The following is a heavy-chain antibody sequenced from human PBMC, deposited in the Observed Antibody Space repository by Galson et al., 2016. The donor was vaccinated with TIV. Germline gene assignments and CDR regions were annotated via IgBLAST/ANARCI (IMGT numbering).Heavy chain of an antibody. CDR2: IGYDGITK. J-gene: IGHJ4*02. CDR1: GFSLKDYG. V-gene: IGHV3-33*01. CDR3: ARSAEFGTRIWYVFDS. Sequence: SLRLSCAVSGFSLKDYGTHWVRQAPGKGLEWVAVIGYDGITKYYADSVNGRFTISRDTSTNTLSLQMDSLTGEDTAMYYCARSAEFGTRIWYVFDSWGQGSMVTVSS. D-gene: IGHD6-13*01.